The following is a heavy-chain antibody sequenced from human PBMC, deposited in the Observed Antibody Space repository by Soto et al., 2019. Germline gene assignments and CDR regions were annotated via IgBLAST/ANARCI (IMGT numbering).Heavy chain of an antibody. J-gene: IGHJ6*02. V-gene: IGHV3-30-3*01. Sequence: GGSLRLSCAASGFTFSSYAMHWVRQAPGKGLEWVAIISYDGSNKYYADSVKGRFTISRDDSKSIAYLQMNSLKTEDTAVYYCTRARAGVPAAMDYYYYYGMDVWGQGTTVTVSS. CDR1: GFTFSSYA. CDR3: TRARAGVPAAMDYYYYYGMDV. D-gene: IGHD2-2*01. CDR2: ISYDGSNK.